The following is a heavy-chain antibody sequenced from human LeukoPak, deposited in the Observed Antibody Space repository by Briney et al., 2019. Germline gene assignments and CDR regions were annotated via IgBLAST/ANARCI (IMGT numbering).Heavy chain of an antibody. D-gene: IGHD6-19*01. CDR3: ATDPATDSSGWYESVR. Sequence: ASVKVSCKVSGYTLTELSMHWVRQAPGKGLEWMGGFDPEDGETIYAQKFQGRVTMTEDTSTDTAYMELSSLRSGDTAVYYCATDPATDSSGWYESVRWGQGTLVTVSS. V-gene: IGHV1-24*01. J-gene: IGHJ4*02. CDR1: GYTLTELS. CDR2: FDPEDGET.